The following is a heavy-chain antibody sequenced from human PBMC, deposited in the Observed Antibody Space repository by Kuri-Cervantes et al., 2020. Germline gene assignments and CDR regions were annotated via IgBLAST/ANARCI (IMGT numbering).Heavy chain of an antibody. CDR3: TRVPLNGNYFDY. J-gene: IGHJ4*02. Sequence: SVKVSCKASGDTFSSYAISWVRQAPGQGLEWMGGIIPIFGTANYAQKFQGRVTITADESTSTAYMELRSLRSDDTAVYYCTRVPLNGNYFDYWGQGTLVTVSS. CDR1: GDTFSSYA. D-gene: IGHD3-16*01. CDR2: IIPIFGTA. V-gene: IGHV1-69*13.